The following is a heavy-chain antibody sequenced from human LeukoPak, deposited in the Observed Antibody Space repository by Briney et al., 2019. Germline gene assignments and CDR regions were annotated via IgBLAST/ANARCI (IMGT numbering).Heavy chain of an antibody. CDR3: ARGPSDGSGAFDI. J-gene: IGHJ3*02. CDR1: GGSISSYY. D-gene: IGHD1-26*01. V-gene: IGHV4-59*01. Sequence: SETLSLTCTVSGGSISSYYWSWLRQPPGKGLEWIGYIYYSGSTNYNPSLKSRVTISVDTSKNQFSLKLSSVTAADTAVYYCARGPSDGSGAFDIWGQGTMVTVSS. CDR2: IYYSGST.